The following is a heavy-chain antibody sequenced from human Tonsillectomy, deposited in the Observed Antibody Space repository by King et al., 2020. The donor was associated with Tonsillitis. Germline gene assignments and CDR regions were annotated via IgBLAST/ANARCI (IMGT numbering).Heavy chain of an antibody. J-gene: IGHJ4*02. CDR2: INPNSGGA. CDR1: GYTFTGYY. D-gene: IGHD2-2*01. V-gene: IGHV1-2*02. Sequence: QVQLVQSGAEVKKPGASVKVSCKASGYTFTGYYMHWVRQAPGQGLEWMGWINPNSGGANYVQKFQGRVTMTRDTSISTAYMELSRLRSDDTAVYYCASSPQYCSSTTCYLGGSLSPFSAFDDWGQGTLVTVSS. CDR3: ASSPQYCSSTTCYLGGSLSPFSAFDD.